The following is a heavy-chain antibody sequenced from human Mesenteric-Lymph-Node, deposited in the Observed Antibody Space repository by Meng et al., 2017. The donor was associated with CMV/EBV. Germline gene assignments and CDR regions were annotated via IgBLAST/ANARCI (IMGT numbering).Heavy chain of an antibody. CDR2: INHSGST. D-gene: IGHD4-23*01. CDR1: GGSFSGYY. J-gene: IGHJ4*02. V-gene: IGHV4-34*01. Sequence: VLPQPWGPAICEASGTPLLPFTVYGGSFSGYYWSWIRQPPGKGLEWIGEINHSGSTNYNPSLKSRVTISVDTSKNQFSLKLSSVTAADTAVYYCARHQRWLKSEGGFNYWGQGTLVTVSS. CDR3: ARHQRWLKSEGGFNY.